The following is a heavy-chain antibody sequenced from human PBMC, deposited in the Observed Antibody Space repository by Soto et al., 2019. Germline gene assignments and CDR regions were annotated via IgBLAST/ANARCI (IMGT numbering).Heavy chain of an antibody. CDR2: ISAHNGNT. J-gene: IGHJ4*02. D-gene: IGHD1-1*01. Sequence: QVHLVQSGAEVKKSGASVKVSCKGSGYDFTTYGITWVRQAPGQGLAWMAWISAHNGNTDYAQKLQGRVTVTRDTSTSTAYMELRSLRSDDTAVYYCARGRYGDYWGQGALFTVSS. V-gene: IGHV1-18*01. CDR3: ARGRYGDY. CDR1: GYDFTTYG.